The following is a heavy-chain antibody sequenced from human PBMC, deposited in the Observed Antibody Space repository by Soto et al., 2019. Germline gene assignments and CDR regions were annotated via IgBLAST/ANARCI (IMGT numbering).Heavy chain of an antibody. CDR1: GFTFSSYA. J-gene: IGHJ4*02. D-gene: IGHD6-13*01. CDR3: VRDKSPYSRCLDKRPFDY. CDR2: ISYDGSNK. Sequence: QVQLVESGGGVVQPGRSLRLSCAASGFTFSSYAMHWVRQAPGKGLEWVAVISYDGSNKYYADSVKGRFTISRDNSKTLDLPMNRLRAEDTAVYYCVRDKSPYSRCLDKRPFDYWGQGTLVTVSS. V-gene: IGHV3-30-3*01.